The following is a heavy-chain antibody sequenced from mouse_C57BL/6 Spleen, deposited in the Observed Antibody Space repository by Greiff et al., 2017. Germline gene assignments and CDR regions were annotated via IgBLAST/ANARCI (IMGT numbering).Heavy chain of an antibody. D-gene: IGHD1-1*01. V-gene: IGHV1-53*01. J-gene: IGHJ1*03. CDR2: INPSNGGT. CDR3: ARITVVAWYFDV. CDR1: GYTFTSYW. Sequence: VQLQQPGTELVKPGASVKLSCKASGYTFTSYWMHWVKQRPGQGLEWIGNINPSNGGTNYNEKFKSKATLTVDKSSSTAYMQLNSLTSEDSAVYYCARITVVAWYFDVWGTGTTVTVSS.